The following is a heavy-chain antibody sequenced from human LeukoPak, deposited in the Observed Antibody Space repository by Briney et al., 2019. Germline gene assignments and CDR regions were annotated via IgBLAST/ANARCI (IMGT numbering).Heavy chain of an antibody. J-gene: IGHJ4*02. CDR2: MNPNSGNT. D-gene: IGHD6-19*01. Sequence: ASVKVSCKASGYTFTSYDINWVRQATEQGLEWMGWMNPNSGNTGYAQKFQGRVTMTRNTSISTAYMELSSLRSEDTAVYYCARIAVAGISDSGYWGQGTLVTVSS. CDR3: ARIAVAGISDSGY. CDR1: GYTFTSYD. V-gene: IGHV1-8*01.